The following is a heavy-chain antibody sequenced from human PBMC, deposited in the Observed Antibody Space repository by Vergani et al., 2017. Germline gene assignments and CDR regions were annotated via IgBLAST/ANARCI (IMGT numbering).Heavy chain of an antibody. CDR2: IYYSGST. D-gene: IGHD2-2*03. J-gene: IGHJ5*02. V-gene: IGHV4-30-4*01. CDR3: AREHAVGYCSSTRCYLDWFDP. Sequence: QVQLQESGPGLVKPSQTLSLTCTVSGGSISSGDYYWSWIRQPPGKGLEWIGYIYYSGSTYYNPSLKSRVTISVDTSKNQFSLKLSSVTAADTAVYYCAREHAVGYCSSTRCYLDWFDPWGQGTLVTVSS. CDR1: GGSISSGDYY.